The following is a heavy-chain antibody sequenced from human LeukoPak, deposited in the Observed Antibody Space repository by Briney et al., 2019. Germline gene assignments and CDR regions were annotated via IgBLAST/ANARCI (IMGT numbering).Heavy chain of an antibody. CDR1: GFTFSSYG. J-gene: IGHJ4*02. Sequence: GGSLRLSCAASGFTFSSYGMHWVRQAPGKGLEWVALIWYDGSNKYYADSVKGRLTISRDNSKNTPYLQMNSLRAEDTAVYYCTKDRRGPTAGTWYFDSWGQGNLVTVSS. D-gene: IGHD6-13*01. CDR2: IWYDGSNK. V-gene: IGHV3-33*06. CDR3: TKDRRGPTAGTWYFDS.